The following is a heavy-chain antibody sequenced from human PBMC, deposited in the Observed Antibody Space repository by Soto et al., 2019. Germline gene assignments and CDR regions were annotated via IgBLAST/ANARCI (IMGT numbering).Heavy chain of an antibody. V-gene: IGHV3-33*01. CDR1: RFTFSSYG. D-gene: IGHD3-22*01. J-gene: IGHJ4*02. CDR3: ARYYYDSSGYYPL. Sequence: QVQLVESGGGVVQPGRSLRLSCAASRFTFSSYGMHWVRQAPGKGLEWVAVIWSDGSNKYYADSVKGRFTISRDNSKNTLYLQMNSLRAEDTAVYYCARYYYDSSGYYPLWGQGTLVTVSS. CDR2: IWSDGSNK.